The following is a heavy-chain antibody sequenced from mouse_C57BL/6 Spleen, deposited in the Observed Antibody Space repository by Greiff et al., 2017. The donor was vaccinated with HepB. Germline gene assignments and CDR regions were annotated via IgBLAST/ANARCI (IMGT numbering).Heavy chain of an antibody. D-gene: IGHD1-1*01. CDR1: GYTFTSYW. V-gene: IGHV1-7*01. J-gene: IGHJ1*03. CDR2: INPSSGYT. CDR3: TGWGRGYGTPGYFDV. Sequence: VQLQQSGAELAKPGASVKLSCKASGYTFTSYWMHWVKQRPGQGLEWIGYINPSSGYTKYNQKFKDKATLTADKSSSTAYMQMSSLTYEDSAVYYCTGWGRGYGTPGYFDVWGTGTTVTVSS.